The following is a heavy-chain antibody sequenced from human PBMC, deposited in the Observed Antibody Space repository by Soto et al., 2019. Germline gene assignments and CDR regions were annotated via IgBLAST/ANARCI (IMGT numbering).Heavy chain of an antibody. Sequence: QPPGKGLEWIGEINHSGSTNYNPSLKSRVTISVDTSKNQFSLKLSAVTAADTAVYYCAIGRGQWLPASWGQGTLVTVSS. D-gene: IGHD6-19*01. V-gene: IGHV4-34*01. CDR3: AIGRGQWLPAS. J-gene: IGHJ4*02. CDR2: INHSGST.